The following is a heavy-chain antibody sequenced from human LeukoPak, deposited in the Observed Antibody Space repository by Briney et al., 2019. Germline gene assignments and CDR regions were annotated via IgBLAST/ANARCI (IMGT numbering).Heavy chain of an antibody. Sequence: PSQTLSLTCSVSDGSINSYYWNWIRRPPGKGLEWIGYIYYNGNTNYSPSLKSRVTMSVDTSKNLFSLKVSSVTAADTAVYYCARGRSNYYGMDVWGQGTTVTVSS. D-gene: IGHD1-26*01. J-gene: IGHJ6*02. CDR1: DGSINSYY. CDR2: IYYNGNT. CDR3: ARGRSNYYGMDV. V-gene: IGHV4-59*01.